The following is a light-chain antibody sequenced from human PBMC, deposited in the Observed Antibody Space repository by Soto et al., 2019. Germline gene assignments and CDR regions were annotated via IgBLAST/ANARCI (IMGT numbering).Light chain of an antibody. J-gene: IGKJ1*01. CDR2: GAS. V-gene: IGKV3-20*01. Sequence: EIVLTQSPGTLSLSPGEGATLSCRASQSVSSSYLAWYQQKPGQAPRLXIYGASSRATGIPDRFSGSGSGTDFTLTISRLEPEDFAVYYCQQYGSSPRTFGQGTKVDIK. CDR3: QQYGSSPRT. CDR1: QSVSSSY.